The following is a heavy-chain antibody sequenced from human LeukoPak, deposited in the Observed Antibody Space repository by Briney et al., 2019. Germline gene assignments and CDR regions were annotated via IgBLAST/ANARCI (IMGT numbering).Heavy chain of an antibody. J-gene: IGHJ1*01. Sequence: GGSLRLSCAASGFTLSSYWMHWVRQAPGKGLVWVSRIKSDGRTNYADSVKGRFTISRDNAENTVSLQMNSLRAEDTGVYYCARAPSEIGGYYPEYFRHWGQGTLVIVSS. V-gene: IGHV3-74*01. CDR1: GFTLSSYW. CDR3: ARAPSEIGGYYPEYFRH. D-gene: IGHD3-22*01. CDR2: IKSDGRT.